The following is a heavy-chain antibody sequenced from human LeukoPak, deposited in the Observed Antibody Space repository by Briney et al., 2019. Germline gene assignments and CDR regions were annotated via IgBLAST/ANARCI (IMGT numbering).Heavy chain of an antibody. CDR3: ARGGGGYSYGHDY. J-gene: IGHJ4*02. Sequence: ASVKVSCKASGYTFTGYYMHWVRQAPGQGLEWMGWINPNSGGTNYAQKFQGRVTMTRDTSISTAYMELSRLRSDDTTVYYCARGGGGYSYGHDYWGQGTLVTVSS. V-gene: IGHV1-2*02. D-gene: IGHD5-18*01. CDR1: GYTFTGYY. CDR2: INPNSGGT.